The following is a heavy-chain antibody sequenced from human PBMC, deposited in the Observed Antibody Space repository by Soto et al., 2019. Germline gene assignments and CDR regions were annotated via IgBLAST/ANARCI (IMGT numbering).Heavy chain of an antibody. Sequence: QVQLVQSGAEVKKPGASVKVSCTASGYPFTSYYVHWVRQAPGQGLEWMGFINPSDGSTNYAQKFQGRVTMTRDTSTSTVYMEVSSLRYEDTAVYYCASEMDTRRGSPFDYWGQRTLVTVSS. CDR3: ASEMDTRRGSPFDY. J-gene: IGHJ4*02. V-gene: IGHV1-46*01. CDR1: GYPFTSYY. D-gene: IGHD3-16*01. CDR2: INPSDGST.